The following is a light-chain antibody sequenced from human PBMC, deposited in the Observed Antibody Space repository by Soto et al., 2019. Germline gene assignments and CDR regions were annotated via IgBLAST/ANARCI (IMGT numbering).Light chain of an antibody. CDR1: QSLVYSDGNTY. J-gene: IGKJ1*01. CDR3: MQGTHWPWT. CDR2: KVS. V-gene: IGKV2-30*01. Sequence: DVVMTQSPLSLPVTLGQPASISCRSSQSLVYSDGNTYLSWFQQRPGQSPRRLIYKVSNRDSGVPDRFSGSGSGTDFTLKVSRVEAEDVGVYSCMQGTHWPWTFGQGTKVEV.